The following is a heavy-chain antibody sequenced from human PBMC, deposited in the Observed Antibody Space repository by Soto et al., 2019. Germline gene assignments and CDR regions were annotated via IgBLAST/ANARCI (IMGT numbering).Heavy chain of an antibody. CDR2: IFWDDDE. CDR1: GFSLSTTGVG. V-gene: IGHV2-5*02. D-gene: IGHD3-22*01. J-gene: IGHJ4*02. Sequence: QITLKESGPTLVKATQTLTLTCTFSGFSLSTTGVGVGWIRQPPGKALEWLALIFWDDDERYSPSLRSRLTITKDTSKNQVVLTMTNMAPVDTATHYCAHISTYDSSGFRIDSWGQGTLVTVSS. CDR3: AHISTYDSSGFRIDS.